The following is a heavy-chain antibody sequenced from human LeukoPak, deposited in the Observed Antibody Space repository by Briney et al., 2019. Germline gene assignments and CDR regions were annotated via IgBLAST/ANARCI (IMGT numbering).Heavy chain of an antibody. CDR2: ISWNSGSI. V-gene: IGHV3-9*01. J-gene: IGHJ4*02. Sequence: GGSLRLSCAASGFTFDDYAMHWVRQAPGKGLEWVSGISWNSGSIGYADSVKGRFTISRDNAKNSLYLQMNSLRAEDTALYYCAKGSYGGDYAFDYWGQGTRVTVSS. D-gene: IGHD2-21*02. CDR1: GFTFDDYA. CDR3: AKGSYGGDYAFDY.